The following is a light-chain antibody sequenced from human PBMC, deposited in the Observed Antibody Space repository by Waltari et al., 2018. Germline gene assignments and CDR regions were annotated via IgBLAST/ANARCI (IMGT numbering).Light chain of an antibody. CDR2: EIS. V-gene: IGLV2-23*02. Sequence: SALTQPASVSASPGQSITISCTGTSSAVGGYNFVSWYQQHPGKAPQVLIFEISKRPSGVSNRFAGSKSGNTASWTISGLQAEDEANDYCCAYVGYSTWVFGGGTKLTVV. CDR1: SSAVGGYNF. CDR3: CAYVGYSTWV. J-gene: IGLJ3*02.